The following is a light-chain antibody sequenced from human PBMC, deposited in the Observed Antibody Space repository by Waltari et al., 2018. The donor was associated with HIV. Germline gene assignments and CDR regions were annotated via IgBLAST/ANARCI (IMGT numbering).Light chain of an antibody. CDR1: TSDVATYNL. Sequence: QSALTQPASVSGSPGHSTPISCTGTTSDVATYNLVSWYQQNPGKAPKFIIYEVSKRPSGVSNRFSASKSGNTASLTISGLQAEDEADYYCCSYAGSNSLVFGGGTKLTVL. V-gene: IGLV2-23*02. CDR2: EVS. CDR3: CSYAGSNSLV. J-gene: IGLJ2*01.